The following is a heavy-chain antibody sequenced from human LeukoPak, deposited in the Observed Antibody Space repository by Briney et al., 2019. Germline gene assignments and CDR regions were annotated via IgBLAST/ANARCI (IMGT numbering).Heavy chain of an antibody. D-gene: IGHD2-15*01. V-gene: IGHV1-69*06. J-gene: IGHJ6*03. CDR2: IIPIFGTA. CDR3: ARTAVAATGDYYYYYMDV. Sequence: ASVKVSCKASGGTFSSYAISWVRQAPGQGLEWMGGIIPIFGTANYAQKFQGRVTITADKSTSTAYMELSSLRSEDTAVYYCARTAVAATGDYYYYYMDVWGKGTTVTVSS. CDR1: GGTFSSYA.